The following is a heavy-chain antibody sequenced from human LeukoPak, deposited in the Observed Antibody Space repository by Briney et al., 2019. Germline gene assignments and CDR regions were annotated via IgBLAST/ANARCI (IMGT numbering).Heavy chain of an antibody. D-gene: IGHD4-17*01. V-gene: IGHV3-23*01. CDR1: GFTFSSYA. Sequence: PGGSLRLSCAASGFTFSSYAMSWVRQAPGKGLERVSVISGSGGGTYYADSVKGRFTISRDISKNTLYLQMNSLRAEDTAMYYCARHRGSYGDYLFLDFWGQGALVTVSS. CDR3: ARHRGSYGDYLFLDF. CDR2: ISGSGGGT. J-gene: IGHJ4*02.